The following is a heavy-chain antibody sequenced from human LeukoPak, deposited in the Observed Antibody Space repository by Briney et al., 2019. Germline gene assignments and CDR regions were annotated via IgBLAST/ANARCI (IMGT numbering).Heavy chain of an antibody. J-gene: IGHJ5*02. CDR1: GSTFTSYD. D-gene: IGHD6-13*01. CDR2: MNPNSGNT. V-gene: IGHV1-8*01. CDR3: ARGMDSSSWYESWFDP. Sequence: ASVQVSCKASGSTFTSYDINWVRQATGQGLEWMGWMNPNSGNTGYAQKFQGRVTMTRNTSISTAYMELSSLRSEDTAVYYCARGMDSSSWYESWFDPWGQGTLVTVSS.